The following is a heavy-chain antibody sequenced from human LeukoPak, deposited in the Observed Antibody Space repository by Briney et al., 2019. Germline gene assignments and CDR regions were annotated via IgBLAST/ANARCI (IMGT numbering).Heavy chain of an antibody. V-gene: IGHV4-59*12. D-gene: IGHD3-22*01. CDR3: ARGEEVVLGFDY. CDR1: GGSISSYY. J-gene: IGHJ4*02. CDR2: IYYSGST. Sequence: SETLSLTCTVSGGSISSYYWSWIRQPPGKGLEWIGYIYYSGSTNYNPSLKSRVTISVDTSKNQFSLKLSSVTAADTAVYYCARGEEVVLGFDYWGQGTLVTVSS.